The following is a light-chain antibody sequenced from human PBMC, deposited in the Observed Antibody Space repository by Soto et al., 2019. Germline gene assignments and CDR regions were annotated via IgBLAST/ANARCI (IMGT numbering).Light chain of an antibody. Sequence: DIQMTQSPSSLPASVGDRVTVTCRASQSISSNLNWYQQKAGQAPKLLIYAASTLKSGVPSRFSGSGSGTDFTLTISSLQPEDFATYYCQQYNSYWTFGQGTKVEIK. V-gene: IGKV1-39*01. CDR3: QQYNSYWT. J-gene: IGKJ1*01. CDR2: AAS. CDR1: QSISSN.